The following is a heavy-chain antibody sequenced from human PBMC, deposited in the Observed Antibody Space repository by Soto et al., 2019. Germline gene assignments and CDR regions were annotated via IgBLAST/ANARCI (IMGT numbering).Heavy chain of an antibody. D-gene: IGHD6-13*01. Sequence: SETLSLTCAVYGGSFSGYYWSWIRQPPGKGLEWIGEINHSGSTNYNPSLKSRVTISVDTSKNQFSLKLSSVTAADTAVYYCARGGPVAADRSSYFDYWGQGTLVTVSS. CDR2: INHSGST. J-gene: IGHJ4*02. CDR3: ARGGPVAADRSSYFDY. V-gene: IGHV4-34*01. CDR1: GGSFSGYY.